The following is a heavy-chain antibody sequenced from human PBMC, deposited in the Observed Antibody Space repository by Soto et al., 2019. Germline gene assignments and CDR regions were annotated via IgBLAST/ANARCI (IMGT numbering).Heavy chain of an antibody. Sequence: SETLSLTCTVSGGSISSSSYYWGWIRQPPGKGLEWIGSIYYSGSTYYNPSLKSRVTISVDTSKNQFSLKLSSVTAADTAVYYCTRDSIAVADHYYYYGMDVWGQGTTVTVSS. J-gene: IGHJ6*02. CDR3: TRDSIAVADHYYYYGMDV. CDR1: GGSISSSSYY. D-gene: IGHD6-19*01. CDR2: IYYSGST. V-gene: IGHV4-39*02.